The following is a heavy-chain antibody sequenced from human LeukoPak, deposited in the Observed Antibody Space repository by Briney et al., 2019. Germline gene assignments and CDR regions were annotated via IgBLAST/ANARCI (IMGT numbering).Heavy chain of an antibody. Sequence: SQTLSLTCAISGDIVSSNTVAWNWIRQSPSRGLEWLGRTYYRSKWYNDYAVSVKSRITINPDTSKNQFSPQLNSLTPEDTAVYYCARSGYTSTWHFDCWGQGTLVTVSS. CDR3: ARSGYTSTWHFDC. CDR1: GDIVSSNTVA. J-gene: IGHJ4*02. V-gene: IGHV6-1*01. CDR2: TYYRSKWYN. D-gene: IGHD6-13*01.